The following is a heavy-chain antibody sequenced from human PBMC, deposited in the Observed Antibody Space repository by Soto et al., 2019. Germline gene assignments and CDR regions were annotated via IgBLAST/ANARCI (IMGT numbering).Heavy chain of an antibody. V-gene: IGHV3-15*01. CDR1: RFTFSNAW. CDR3: TPGVDSGYDLMDYYYYYYMDV. J-gene: IGHJ6*03. CDR2: INSKTDGGTT. Sequence: EVQLVESGGGLVKPGGSLRLSCAASRFTFSNAWMSWVRQAPGKGLEWVCRINSKTDGGTTDYAAPVKGRFTISRDDSKNTLYLQMNSLKTEDTAVYYCTPGVDSGYDLMDYYYYYYMDVWGKGTTVTVAS. D-gene: IGHD5-12*01.